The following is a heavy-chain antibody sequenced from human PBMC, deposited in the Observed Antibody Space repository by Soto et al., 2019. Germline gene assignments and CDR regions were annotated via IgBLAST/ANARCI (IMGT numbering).Heavy chain of an antibody. V-gene: IGHV3-30*18. J-gene: IGHJ6*01. D-gene: IGHD5-18*01. CDR3: AKDTLGRIQLQYYGMDV. CDR2: ISYDGSNK. Sequence: QVQLVESGGGVVQPGRSLRLSCAASGFTFSSYGMHWVRQAPGKGLEWVAVISYDGSNKYYADSVKGRFTISRDNSKNTLYLQMNSLRAEDTAVYYCAKDTLGRIQLQYYGMDVW. CDR1: GFTFSSYG.